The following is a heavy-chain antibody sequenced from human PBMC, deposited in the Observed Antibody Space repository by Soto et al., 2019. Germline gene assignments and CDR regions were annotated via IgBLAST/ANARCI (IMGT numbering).Heavy chain of an antibody. CDR1: GYTFTSYG. CDR3: ASDVVVPPAMFHYYYGMDV. J-gene: IGHJ6*02. V-gene: IGHV1-18*01. CDR2: ISAYNGNT. Sequence: ASVKVSCKASGYTFTSYGISWVRQAPGQGLERMGSISAYNGNTNYAQKIQGRDTMTTNTSTSTAYMELRSLRSDDTAVYYCASDVVVPPAMFHYYYGMDVWGQGTTVTVSS. D-gene: IGHD2-2*01.